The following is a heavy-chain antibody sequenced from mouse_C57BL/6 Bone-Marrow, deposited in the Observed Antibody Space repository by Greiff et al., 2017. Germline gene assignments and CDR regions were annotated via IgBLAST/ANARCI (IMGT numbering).Heavy chain of an antibody. D-gene: IGHD2-5*01. Sequence: QVQLQQPGAELVKPGASVKMSCKASGYTFTSYWITWVKQRPGQGLVWIGDIYPGSGSTNYNEKFKSKATLTVDTSYSTAYMQLSSLTSEDSAVYYCARPYYSNYWYFDVWGTGTTVTVSS. CDR1: GYTFTSYW. CDR3: ARPYYSNYWYFDV. CDR2: IYPGSGST. V-gene: IGHV1-55*01. J-gene: IGHJ1*03.